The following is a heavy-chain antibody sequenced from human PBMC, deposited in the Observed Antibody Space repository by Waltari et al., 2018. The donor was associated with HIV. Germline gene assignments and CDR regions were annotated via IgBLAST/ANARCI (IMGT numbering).Heavy chain of an antibody. CDR2: ISGLSEERR. CDR3: ARGSLLRNWLDP. V-gene: IGHV1-18*01. J-gene: IGHJ5*02. Sequence: QIQLVQSGAEVKKPGASVKDSCNASGYTFGDSGISWVRQAPGQGLEWMGWISGLSEERRNYAQKFQGRVTLSTDTSTTTAYMELRSLRSDDTAIYYCARGSLLRNWLDPWGQGTLVTVSS. D-gene: IGHD3-22*01. CDR1: GYTFGDSG.